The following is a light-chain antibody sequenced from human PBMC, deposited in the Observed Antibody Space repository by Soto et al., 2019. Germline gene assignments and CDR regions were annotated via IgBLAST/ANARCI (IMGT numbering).Light chain of an antibody. CDR1: QDIGTW. J-gene: IGKJ1*01. V-gene: IGKV1-5*03. CDR3: QQYQIYSWT. Sequence: DSQMTQSASTLSASXXDRVTIAGRDSQDIGTWLAWYQQKPEKAPKXXIYRASNLESGVPSRSCGSGSGTEFSLTISSLQPDDFATYYCQQYQIYSWTFCQRTKVDI. CDR2: RAS.